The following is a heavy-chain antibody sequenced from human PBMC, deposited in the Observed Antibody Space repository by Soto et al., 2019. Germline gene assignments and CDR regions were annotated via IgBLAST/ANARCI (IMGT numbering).Heavy chain of an antibody. D-gene: IGHD5-12*01. CDR1: GGSLTGYY. CDR3: ARGQEGIVATH. Sequence: QVQLQQWGAGLLKPSETLSLTCTVNGGSLTGYYWSWIRQPPGKGLEWIGEVKDGGSTNYSPSLTGRVSISADTSKNHFSLRLNSVTAADTAVYFCARGQEGIVATHWDQGALVPVSS. CDR2: VKDGGST. J-gene: IGHJ4*02. V-gene: IGHV4-34*01.